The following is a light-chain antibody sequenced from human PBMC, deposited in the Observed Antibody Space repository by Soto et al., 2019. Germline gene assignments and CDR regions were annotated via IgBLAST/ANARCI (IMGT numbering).Light chain of an antibody. J-gene: IGKJ4*01. V-gene: IGKV1-9*01. CDR3: KQVDSYPST. Sequence: IQLTQTPSSLSASVGDSVTITCRASHRISRFLALYQQKPGKAPKLLIYSASSLQSGVPSRFSGRGFGTDFTLTISSLQPEDFETDYCKQVDSYPSTFGGVTKVVMK. CDR2: SAS. CDR1: HRISRF.